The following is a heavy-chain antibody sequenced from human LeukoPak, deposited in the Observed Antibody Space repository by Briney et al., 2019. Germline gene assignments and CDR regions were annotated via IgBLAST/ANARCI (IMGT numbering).Heavy chain of an antibody. D-gene: IGHD3-10*01. V-gene: IGHV3-48*04. Sequence: GGSLRLSYAASGFTFSSHNMNWVRQAPGKGLEWVSYISSSSSTIYYADSVKGRFTISRDNAKNSLYLQMNSLRAEDTAIYYCAGYGSGSFWGQGTLVTVSS. J-gene: IGHJ4*02. CDR2: ISSSSSTI. CDR1: GFTFSSHN. CDR3: AGYGSGSF.